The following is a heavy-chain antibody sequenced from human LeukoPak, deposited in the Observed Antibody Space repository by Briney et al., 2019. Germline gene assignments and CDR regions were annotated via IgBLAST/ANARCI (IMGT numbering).Heavy chain of an antibody. V-gene: IGHV3-21*01. D-gene: IGHD5-18*01. CDR2: ISSSSKYI. CDR3: ARVGGYSYDLDY. J-gene: IGHJ4*02. CDR1: GFTFSSYS. Sequence: GGSLRLSCAASGFTFSSYSMNWVRQAPGKGLEWVSSISSSSKYIYYADSVKGRFTISRDNAKNSLYLQMNRLRAEGTAVYYCARVGGYSYDLDYWGQGTLVTVSS.